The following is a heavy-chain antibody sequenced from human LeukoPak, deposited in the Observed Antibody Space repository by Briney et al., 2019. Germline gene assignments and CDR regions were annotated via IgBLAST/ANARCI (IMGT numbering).Heavy chain of an antibody. J-gene: IGHJ6*03. D-gene: IGHD3-10*01. CDR2: IYSGGST. CDR1: GFTVSSNY. V-gene: IGHV3-53*01. Sequence: GGSLRLSCAASGFTVSSNYMSWVRQAPGKGLEWVSVIYSGGSTYYADSVKGRFTISRDNSKNTLYLQMNSLRAEHTAVYYWGGGSGSYRTPYYYMDFWGTGTRVTVS. CDR3: GGGSGSYRTPYYYMDF.